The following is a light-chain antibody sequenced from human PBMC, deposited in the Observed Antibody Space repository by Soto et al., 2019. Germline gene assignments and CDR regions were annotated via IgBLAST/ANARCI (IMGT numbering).Light chain of an antibody. CDR2: EGT. CDR1: SSDVGSYTL. V-gene: IGLV2-23*01. CDR3: YSYAGENLYV. J-gene: IGLJ1*01. Sequence: QSALTQPASVSASPGQSITIPCTGTSSDVGSYTLVSWFQQHPGKVPKLLIYEGTKRPSGLSDRFSGSKSGNTASLTISGLQAEDEADYYCYSYAGENLYVVGTGTKLTVL.